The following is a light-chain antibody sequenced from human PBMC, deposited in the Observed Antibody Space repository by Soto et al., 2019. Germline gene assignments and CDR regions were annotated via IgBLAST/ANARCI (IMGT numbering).Light chain of an antibody. V-gene: IGLV2-14*01. CDR1: SSDVGGYNY. J-gene: IGLJ3*02. CDR2: DVS. CDR3: ISYTSSSTWV. Sequence: QSALTQPASVSGSPGQSITISCTGTSSDVGGYNYVPWYQQHPDKVPKLMIYDVSNRPSGVSNRFSGSKSGNTASLTISGLQAEDEADYYCISYTSSSTWVFGGGTKVTVL.